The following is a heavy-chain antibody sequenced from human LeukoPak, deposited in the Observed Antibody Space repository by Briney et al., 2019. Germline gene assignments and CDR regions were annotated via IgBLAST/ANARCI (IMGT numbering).Heavy chain of an antibody. D-gene: IGHD3-22*01. J-gene: IGHJ5*02. V-gene: IGHV4-61*02. CDR3: ARDRWYYDSSGYYGWFDP. CDR1: GGSISSGSYY. CDR2: IYTSGST. Sequence: SETLSLTCTVSGGSISSGSYYGSWIRQPAGKGLEWIGRIYTSGSTNYNPSLKSRVTISVDTSKNQFSLQLSSVTAADTAVYYCARDRWYYDSSGYYGWFDPWGQGTLVTVSS.